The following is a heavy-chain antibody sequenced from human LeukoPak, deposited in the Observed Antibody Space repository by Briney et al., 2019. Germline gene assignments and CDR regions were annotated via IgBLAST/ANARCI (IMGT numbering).Heavy chain of an antibody. CDR1: GSTISTYS. D-gene: IGHD4-17*01. Sequence: GGSLRLSCAASGSTISTYSMNWVRQAPGKGLEWVSYISSSSSTINYADSVKGRFTISRDNAKNSLYLQMNSLRAEDTAVYYCASKSDYGDPLAGGDYWGQGTLVTVSS. J-gene: IGHJ4*02. V-gene: IGHV3-48*01. CDR3: ASKSDYGDPLAGGDY. CDR2: ISSSSSTI.